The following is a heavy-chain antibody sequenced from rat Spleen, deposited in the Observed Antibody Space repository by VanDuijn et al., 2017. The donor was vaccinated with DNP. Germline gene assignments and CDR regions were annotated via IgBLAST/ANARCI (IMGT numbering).Heavy chain of an antibody. V-gene: IGHV4-2*01. CDR2: INKESGTI. CDR1: GCIFSNYW. CDR3: AKGPNYGGYSDFFDY. J-gene: IGHJ2*01. Sequence: EVQLVESGGGPVQPGRSLKLSCVASGCIFSNYWMTWIRQAPGKGLEWIGEINKESGTIIYSPSLKYKFTISRDNAQNTLYLQMNKLGSEDTAIYHCAKGPNYGGYSDFFDYWGQGVMVTVSS. D-gene: IGHD1-11*01.